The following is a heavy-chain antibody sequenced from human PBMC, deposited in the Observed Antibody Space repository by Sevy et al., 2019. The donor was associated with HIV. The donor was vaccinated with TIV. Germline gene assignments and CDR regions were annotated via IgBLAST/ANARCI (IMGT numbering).Heavy chain of an antibody. CDR1: GGSISSGDYY. Sequence: SETLSLTCTVSGGSISSGDYYWSWIRQPPGKGLEWIGYIYYSGSTYYNPSLKSRVTISVDTSKNQFSLKLRSVTAADTAVYYCARTTVTTDNCFDPWGQGTLVTVSS. D-gene: IGHD4-4*01. CDR2: IYYSGST. CDR3: ARTTVTTDNCFDP. J-gene: IGHJ5*02. V-gene: IGHV4-30-4*01.